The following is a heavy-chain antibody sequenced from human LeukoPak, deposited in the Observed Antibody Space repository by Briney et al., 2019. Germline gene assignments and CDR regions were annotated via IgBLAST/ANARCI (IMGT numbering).Heavy chain of an antibody. CDR1: NDSINNFY. V-gene: IGHV4-4*07. Sequence: PSETLSLTCNVSNDSINNFYWTWIRQPAGRGLEWIGTVSTSDTPHYNPSLKSRVAISIDKSKNHFSLRLISVTAADTAVYFCAGDYYSLVMGHWGQGTPVTVSS. CDR3: AGDYYSLVMGH. J-gene: IGHJ4*02. D-gene: IGHD4-17*01. CDR2: VSTSDTP.